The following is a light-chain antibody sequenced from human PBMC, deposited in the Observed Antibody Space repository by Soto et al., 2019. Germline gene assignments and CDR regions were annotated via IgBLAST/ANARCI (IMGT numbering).Light chain of an antibody. Sequence: QSALTQPASVSGSPGQSITISCTGTSSDVGGYNYVSWYQQHPGKAPKLRIYAVTNRPSGVSNRFSGSKSGTTASLTISGLHADDEADYYCSSYTSSTTLVFGTGTKVTVL. V-gene: IGLV2-14*01. CDR1: SSDVGGYNY. CDR2: AVT. J-gene: IGLJ1*01. CDR3: SSYTSSTTLV.